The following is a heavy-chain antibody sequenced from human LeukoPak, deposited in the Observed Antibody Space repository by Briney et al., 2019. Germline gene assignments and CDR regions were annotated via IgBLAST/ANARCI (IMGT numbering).Heavy chain of an antibody. Sequence: GGSLRLSCAASGFTFSSYSMNWVRQAPGKGLEWVSYISSSSSTIYYADSLKGRFTISRDDAENSLYLQMNSLRAEDTAVYYCARDSSVTAAPIDYWSQGTLVAVSS. CDR1: GFTFSSYS. J-gene: IGHJ4*02. V-gene: IGHV3-48*01. CDR2: ISSSSSTI. D-gene: IGHD2-2*01. CDR3: ARDSSVTAAPIDY.